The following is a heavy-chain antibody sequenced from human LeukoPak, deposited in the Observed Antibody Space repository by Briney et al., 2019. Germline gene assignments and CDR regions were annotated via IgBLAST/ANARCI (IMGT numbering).Heavy chain of an antibody. J-gene: IGHJ6*03. Sequence: GGSLRLSCAASGFTFSSYEMNWVRQAPGKGLEWISYISTSGSTIYYADSVKGRFTVSRDNAKNSLYLQMNSLRAEDTAVYYCARGDYGSGSIYYYYYMDVWGKGTTVTVSS. CDR3: ARGDYGSGSIYYYYYMDV. CDR1: GFTFSSYE. V-gene: IGHV3-48*03. CDR2: ISTSGSTI. D-gene: IGHD3-10*01.